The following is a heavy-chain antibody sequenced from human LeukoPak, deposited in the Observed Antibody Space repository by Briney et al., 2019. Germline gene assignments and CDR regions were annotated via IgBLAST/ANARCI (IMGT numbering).Heavy chain of an antibody. CDR1: GGSISSYY. CDR2: IYYSGST. J-gene: IGHJ3*02. V-gene: IGHV4-59*08. CDR3: ARRTGSGSRDAFDI. Sequence: PSETLSLTCTVSGGSISSYYWSWIRQPPGKGLEWIGYIYYSGSTNYNPSLKSRVTISIDSSKNQFSLKLFSVTAADTAVYFCARRTGSGSRDAFDIWGRGTMVTVSS. D-gene: IGHD3-10*01.